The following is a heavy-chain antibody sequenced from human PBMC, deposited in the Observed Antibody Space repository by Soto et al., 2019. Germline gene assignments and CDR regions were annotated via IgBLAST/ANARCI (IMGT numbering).Heavy chain of an antibody. D-gene: IGHD2-2*01. CDR2: IYYSGST. V-gene: IGHV4-39*01. CDR3: ATRDCSSTSCFFDY. Sequence: SETLSLTCTVSGGSISSSSYYWGWIRQPPGKGLEWIGSIYYSGSTYYNPSLKSRVTISVDTSKNQFSLKLSSVTAADTAVYYCATRDCSSTSCFFDYWGQGTLVTVSS. CDR1: GGSISSSSYY. J-gene: IGHJ4*02.